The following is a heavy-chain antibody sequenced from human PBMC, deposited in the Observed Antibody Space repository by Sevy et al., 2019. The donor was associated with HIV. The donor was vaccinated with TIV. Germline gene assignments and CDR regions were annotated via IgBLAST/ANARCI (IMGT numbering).Heavy chain of an antibody. CDR3: ARLEYPSFDY. Sequence: SETLSLTCTVSGGSISSSSYYWGWIRQPPGKGLEWIGSIYYSGSTYYNPSLKSRVTISVDTSKNQFSLKLSPVTAADTAVYYCARLEYPSFDYWGQGTLVTVSS. J-gene: IGHJ4*02. CDR1: GGSISSSSYY. CDR2: IYYSGST. V-gene: IGHV4-39*01.